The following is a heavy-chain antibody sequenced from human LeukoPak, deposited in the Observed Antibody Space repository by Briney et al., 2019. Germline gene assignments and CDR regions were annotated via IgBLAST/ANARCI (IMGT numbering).Heavy chain of an antibody. CDR2: IYYSGST. CDR3: AREMTGVRGVINWFDP. J-gene: IGHJ5*02. CDR1: GGSISSYY. Sequence: SETLSLTCTVSGGSISSYYWSWIRQPPGKGLEWIGYIYYSGSTNYNPSLKSRVTISVDTSKNQFSLKLSSVTAADTAVYYCAREMTGVRGVINWFDPWGQGTLVTVSS. V-gene: IGHV4-59*01. D-gene: IGHD3-10*01.